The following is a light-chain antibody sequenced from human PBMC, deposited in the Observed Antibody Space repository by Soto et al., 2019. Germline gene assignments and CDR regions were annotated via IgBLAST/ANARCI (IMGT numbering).Light chain of an antibody. V-gene: IGLV2-8*01. CDR3: SSFAGSNDFPYV. Sequence: ALTQPPSASGSPGQSVTISCTGTSSDVGAYDYVSWYQQHPGKAPKLMIYEINKRPSGVPDRFSGSKSGNTASLTVSGLQAEDEADYYCSSFAGSNDFPYVFGTGTKVTVL. CDR2: EIN. CDR1: SSDVGAYDY. J-gene: IGLJ1*01.